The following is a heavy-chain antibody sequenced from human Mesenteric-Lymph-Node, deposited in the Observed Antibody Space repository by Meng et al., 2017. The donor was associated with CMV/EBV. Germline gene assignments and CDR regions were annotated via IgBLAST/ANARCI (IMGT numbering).Heavy chain of an antibody. Sequence: GESLKISCKDSGYRFTSYWIGWVRQAPGQGLEWMGWISVYNGNTNYAQKLQGRVTMTTDTSTSTAYMELRSLRSDDAALYYCARVTAMEDYYYYHDMDVWGQGTTVTVSS. J-gene: IGHJ6*02. V-gene: IGHV1-18*04. CDR3: ARVTAMEDYYYYHDMDV. D-gene: IGHD5-18*01. CDR2: ISVYNGNT. CDR1: GYRFTSYW.